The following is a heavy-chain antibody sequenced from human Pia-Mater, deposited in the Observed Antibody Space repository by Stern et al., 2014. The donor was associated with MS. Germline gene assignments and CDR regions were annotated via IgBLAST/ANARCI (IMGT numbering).Heavy chain of an antibody. V-gene: IGHV4-30-2*01. D-gene: IGHD2-2*01. J-gene: IGHJ5*02. CDR1: GYSITSAAFS. CDR3: ARGRSRVHPPLDP. CDR2: MYYGGGP. Sequence: QVQLLESGSGLVKPSQALSLTCSVSGYSITSAAFSWTWIRQAPGKGLEWIGYMYYGGGPLCIPPLRSRVNISGDPSKTQFSRRRNSVAAADTAVYYCARGRSRVHPPLDPWGQGTLVTVSS.